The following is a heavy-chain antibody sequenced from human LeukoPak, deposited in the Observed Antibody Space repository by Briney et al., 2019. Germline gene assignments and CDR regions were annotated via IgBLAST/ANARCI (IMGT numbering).Heavy chain of an antibody. Sequence: ASVKVSCKASGYTFTSYAMHWVRQAPGQRLEWTGWINAGNGNTKYSQKFQGRVTITRDTSASTAYMELSSLRSEDTAVYYCARDLVAAAGTYHFDYWGQGTLVTVSS. CDR1: GYTFTSYA. CDR3: ARDLVAAAGTYHFDY. J-gene: IGHJ4*02. D-gene: IGHD6-13*01. V-gene: IGHV1-3*01. CDR2: INAGNGNT.